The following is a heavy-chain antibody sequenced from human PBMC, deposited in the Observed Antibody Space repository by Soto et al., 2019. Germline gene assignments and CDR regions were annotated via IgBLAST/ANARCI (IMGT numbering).Heavy chain of an antibody. Sequence: EVQLLESGGGLVQPGGSLRLSCAASGFTFSSYAMSWVRQAPGKGLEWVSAISGSGGSTYYADSAKGRFTISRDNSKNTLYLQMNSLRAEDTAVYYCAKYVLLLRDAFDIWCQGTMVTVSS. D-gene: IGHD2-15*01. CDR1: GFTFSSYA. J-gene: IGHJ3*02. CDR3: AKYVLLLRDAFDI. V-gene: IGHV3-23*01. CDR2: ISGSGGST.